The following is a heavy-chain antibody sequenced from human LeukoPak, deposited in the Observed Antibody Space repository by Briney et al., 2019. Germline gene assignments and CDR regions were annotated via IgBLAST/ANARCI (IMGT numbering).Heavy chain of an antibody. CDR1: GFTFSSYA. V-gene: IGHV3-23*01. CDR2: ISGSGGST. J-gene: IGHJ3*02. D-gene: IGHD3-10*01. Sequence: GGSLRLSYAASGFTFSSYAMSWVRQAPGKGLEWVSAISGSGGSTYYADSVKGRFTISRDNSKNTLYLQMNSLRAGDTAVYYCARGGYYYGSGSPWQDAFDIWGQGTMVTVSS. CDR3: ARGGYYYGSGSPWQDAFDI.